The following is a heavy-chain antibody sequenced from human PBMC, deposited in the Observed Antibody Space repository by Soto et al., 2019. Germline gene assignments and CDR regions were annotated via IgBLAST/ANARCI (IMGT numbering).Heavy chain of an antibody. CDR1: GYTFTSYD. V-gene: IGHV1-8*01. CDR3: ARDMAYERCMDV. D-gene: IGHD3-22*01. CDR2: MNPNSGNT. Sequence: ASVKVSCKASGYTFTSYDINWVRQATGQGLEWMGWMNPNSGNTGYAQKFQGRVTMTRNTSISTAYMELSSLRSEDTAVYYCARDMAYERCMDVRGKGTTVTVSS. J-gene: IGHJ6*03.